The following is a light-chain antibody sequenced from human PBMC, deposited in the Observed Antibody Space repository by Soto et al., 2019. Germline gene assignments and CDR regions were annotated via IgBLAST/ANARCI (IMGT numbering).Light chain of an antibody. J-gene: IGKJ3*01. CDR2: DAS. V-gene: IGKV1-39*01. Sequence: DVPMTQSPPSLSASVGDRVTITCRASQTIDSSLNWYQQKPGKAPKLLIYDASKLESGVPSRFSGSGSGPDFTLTISSLQPEDFATYSCQQSHSLPFTFGPGTKVDIK. CDR3: QQSHSLPFT. CDR1: QTIDSS.